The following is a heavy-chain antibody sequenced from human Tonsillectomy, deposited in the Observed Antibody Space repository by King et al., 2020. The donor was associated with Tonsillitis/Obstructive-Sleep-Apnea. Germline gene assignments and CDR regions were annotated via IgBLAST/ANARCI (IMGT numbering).Heavy chain of an antibody. V-gene: IGHV5-10-1*01. CDR1: GYSFTSYW. CDR3: ARGGILSAGAPDF. D-gene: IGHD6-13*01. J-gene: IGHJ4*02. Sequence: VQLVQSGVEVKKPGESLRISCKGSGYSFTSYWISWVRQMPGKGLEWMGRIDPSDSYTNYSPSFQGHVTISADKSIITAYLQWSSLKASETAMYYCARGGILSAGAPDFWGQGPLVTVSS. CDR2: IDPSDSYT.